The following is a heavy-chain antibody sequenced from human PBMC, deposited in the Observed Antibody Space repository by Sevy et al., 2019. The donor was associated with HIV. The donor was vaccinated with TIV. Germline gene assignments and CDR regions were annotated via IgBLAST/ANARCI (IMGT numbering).Heavy chain of an antibody. V-gene: IGHV4-31*03. CDR1: GGSISSGGYY. Sequence: SETLSLTCTVSGGSISSGGYYWSWIRQHPGKGLEWIGYIYYSGSTYYNPSLKSRVTLSVDTSKNQFSLKLSSVTAADTAVYYCARDGWFGVDYYYGMDVWGQGTTVTVSS. CDR2: IYYSGST. CDR3: ARDGWFGVDYYYGMDV. J-gene: IGHJ6*02. D-gene: IGHD3-10*01.